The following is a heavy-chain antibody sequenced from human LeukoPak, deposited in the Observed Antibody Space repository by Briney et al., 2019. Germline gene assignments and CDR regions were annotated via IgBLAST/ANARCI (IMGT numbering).Heavy chain of an antibody. V-gene: IGHV3-11*06. CDR1: GFTFSDYY. J-gene: IGHJ4*02. CDR3: ARVGYYYDSSGYYPHQNFDY. CDR2: ISSSSSYT. D-gene: IGHD3-22*01. Sequence: PGGSLRLSCAASGFTFSDYYMSWIRQAPGKGLEWVSYISSSSSYTNYADSVKGRFTISRDNAKNSLYLQMNSLRAEDTAVYYCARVGYYYDSSGYYPHQNFDYWGRGTLVTVSS.